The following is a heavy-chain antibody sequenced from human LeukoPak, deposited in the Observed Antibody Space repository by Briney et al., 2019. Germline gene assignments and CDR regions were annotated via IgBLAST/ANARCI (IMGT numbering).Heavy chain of an antibody. V-gene: IGHV3-66*01. CDR1: GFTFSSYW. D-gene: IGHD5-12*01. J-gene: IGHJ4*02. Sequence: GGSLRLSCAASGFTFSSYWMSWVRQAPGKGLEWVSLIYSGGSTYYADSVKGRFTISRDNSKNTLYLQMNSLRAEDTAVYCCARGPSGYHNTGGQGTLVTVSS. CDR3: ARGPSGYHNT. CDR2: IYSGGST.